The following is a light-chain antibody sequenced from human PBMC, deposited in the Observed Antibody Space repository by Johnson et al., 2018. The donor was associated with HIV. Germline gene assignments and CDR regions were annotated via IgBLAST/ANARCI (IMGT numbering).Light chain of an antibody. CDR2: PNT. J-gene: IGLJ1*01. CDR1: SSNIGRNY. Sequence: HSVLTQPPSVSAAPGQMVTISCSGSSSNIGRNYVSWYQQLPGTAPKLLIYPNTWRPSWIPDSFSGSTSGTSATLGITGLQTGDEADYYCGTWDTSLSPGGVFGTGTKVSVL. CDR3: GTWDTSLSPGGV. V-gene: IGLV1-51*02.